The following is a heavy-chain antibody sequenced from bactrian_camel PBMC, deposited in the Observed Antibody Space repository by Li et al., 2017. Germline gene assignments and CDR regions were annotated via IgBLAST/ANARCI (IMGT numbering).Heavy chain of an antibody. Sequence: VQLVESGGGLVQPGGSLRLSCAASGFTFSTYWMYWGRQAPGKGLEWVSHISSGGSITYYADSVKGRFTISRDNAKNTLYLQMNNLQPEDTATYYCAEGRGSRGEHCYSLNYWGQGTQVTVS. CDR3: AEGRGSRGEHCYSLNY. D-gene: IGHD6*01. CDR2: ISSGGSIT. J-gene: IGHJ4*01. V-gene: IGHV3S1*01. CDR1: GFTFSTYW.